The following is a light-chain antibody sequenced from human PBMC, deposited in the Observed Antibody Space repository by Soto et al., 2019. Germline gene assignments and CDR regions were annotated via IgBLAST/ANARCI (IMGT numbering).Light chain of an antibody. J-gene: IGLJ2*01. CDR2: DVN. Sequence: QSALTQPASVSGSPGQSITISCIGTSSDVGGYNYVSWYQHHPGKVPKLMIYDVNNRPSGVSNRFSGSKSGNTASLTISGLQAEDEADYYCGSYTRSNSVIFGGGTKLTVL. V-gene: IGLV2-14*03. CDR1: SSDVGGYNY. CDR3: GSYTRSNSVI.